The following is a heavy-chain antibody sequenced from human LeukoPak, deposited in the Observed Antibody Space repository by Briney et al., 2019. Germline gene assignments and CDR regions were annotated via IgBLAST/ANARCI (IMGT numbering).Heavy chain of an antibody. D-gene: IGHD3-9*01. Sequence: GGSLRLSCAASRFTFSTYGMRWVRQAPGKGLEWVSFISFDGSNKDYADSVKGRFTISRDNAKNTLYLQMNSLRAEDTAVYYCAARYFDWLLHDYWGQGTLVTVSS. J-gene: IGHJ4*02. CDR1: RFTFSTYG. CDR3: AARYFDWLLHDY. CDR2: ISFDGSNK. V-gene: IGHV3-30*03.